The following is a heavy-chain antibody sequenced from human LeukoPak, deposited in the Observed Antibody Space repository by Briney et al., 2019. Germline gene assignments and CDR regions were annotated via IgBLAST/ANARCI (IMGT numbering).Heavy chain of an antibody. J-gene: IGHJ4*02. CDR2: INRSGST. D-gene: IGHD3-22*01. CDR3: ATSFTYYYDSSGARDVV. CDR1: GGSFSAYY. Sequence: SETLSLTCAVYGGSFSAYYWNWIRQPPGKGPEWIGEINRSGSTNYNPSLKSRVTISVDTSRNQFSLKLSSVTAADTAVYYCATSFTYYYDSSGARDVVWGQGTLVTVSS. V-gene: IGHV4-34*01.